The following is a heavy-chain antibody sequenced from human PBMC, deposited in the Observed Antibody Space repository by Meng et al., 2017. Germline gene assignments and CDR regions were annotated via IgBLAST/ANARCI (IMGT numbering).Heavy chain of an antibody. D-gene: IGHD3-16*01. CDR2: INSDGSST. J-gene: IGHJ4*02. CDR3: ARDRSMGGASDDY. CDR1: GFTFSGYW. V-gene: IGHV3/OR16-13*01. Sequence: VELVGVGRGLVQPGGCLRLSWAAYGFTFSGYWMHWVRQAPGKGLVWVSRINSDGSSTSYADSMKGQFTISRDNAKNTLYLQMNSLRAEDMAVYYCARDRSMGGASDDYWGQGTLVTVSS.